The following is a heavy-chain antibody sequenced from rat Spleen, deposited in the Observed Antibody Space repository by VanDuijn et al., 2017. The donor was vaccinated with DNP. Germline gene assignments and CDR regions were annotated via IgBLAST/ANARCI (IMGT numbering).Heavy chain of an antibody. D-gene: IGHD4-1*01. V-gene: IGHV5-22*01. CDR3: ARHVLPLRVWDY. J-gene: IGHJ2*01. CDR2: ISYDGAT. CDR1: GFTFSDYY. Sequence: EVQLVESGGGLVQPGRSLKLSCAASGFTFSDYYMAWVRQAPTKGLAWVAYISYDGATYYGDSVKGRFTISRDNAKSTLYRQMNSLRSEDMATYYCARHVLPLRVWDYWGQGVMVTVSS.